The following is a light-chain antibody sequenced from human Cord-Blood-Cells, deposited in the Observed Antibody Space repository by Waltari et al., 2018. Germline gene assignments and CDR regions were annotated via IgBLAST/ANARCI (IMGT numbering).Light chain of an antibody. CDR2: KDS. Sequence: SYELTQPSSVSVSPGQTARITCSGDVLAKKYARWFQQKPGQAPVLVMYKDSERPSWIPGRFPGSSSGTTVTLTISGAQVEDEADYYCYSAADKGVFGGGTKLTVL. J-gene: IGLJ3*02. CDR1: VLAKKY. V-gene: IGLV3-27*01. CDR3: YSAADKGV.